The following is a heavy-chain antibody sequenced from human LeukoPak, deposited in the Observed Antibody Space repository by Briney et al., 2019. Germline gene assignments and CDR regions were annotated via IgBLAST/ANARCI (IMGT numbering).Heavy chain of an antibody. D-gene: IGHD6-19*01. J-gene: IGHJ5*02. CDR2: IYHSGST. V-gene: IGHV4-4*02. CDR3: ARDRLPGLAVAGGCFDP. CDR1: GGSLTSSNW. Sequence: PSGTLSLTCAVSGGSLTSSNWWSWGRPPPGKGLGWSGEIYHSGSTNYNPSLKSRVTISVDKSKNQFSLKLSSVTAADTAVYYGARDRLPGLAVAGGCFDPWGQGTLVTVSS.